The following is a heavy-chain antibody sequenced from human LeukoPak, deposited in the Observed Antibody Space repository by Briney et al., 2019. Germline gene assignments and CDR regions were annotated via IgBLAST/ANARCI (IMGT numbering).Heavy chain of an antibody. CDR3: ASFHYGWFDP. D-gene: IGHD3-16*01. J-gene: IGHJ5*02. Sequence: SETLSLTCAVYGGSFSGYYWSWIRQPPGKGLECIWEINHRGSTNYNPSLKTRVTISVDTSKNQCSLKLSSVTAADTAVYYCASFHYGWFDPWGQGTLVTVSS. CDR1: GGSFSGYY. V-gene: IGHV4-34*01. CDR2: INHRGST.